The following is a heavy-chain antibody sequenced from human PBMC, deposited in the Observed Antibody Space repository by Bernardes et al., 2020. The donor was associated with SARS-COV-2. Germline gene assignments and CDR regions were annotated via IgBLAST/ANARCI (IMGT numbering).Heavy chain of an antibody. D-gene: IGHD1-26*01. CDR1: GFTFSIYA. V-gene: IGHV3-23*01. CDR2: ISGSADST. Sequence: GGSLRLSCAASGFTFSIYAMSWVRQAPGKGLEWVSTISGSADSTYYADSVKGRFTISRDNSKNTLFLQMNSLRAEDTAVYYCAKEPHFPAGAWGQGTLVTVSS. CDR3: AKEPHFPAGA. J-gene: IGHJ4*02.